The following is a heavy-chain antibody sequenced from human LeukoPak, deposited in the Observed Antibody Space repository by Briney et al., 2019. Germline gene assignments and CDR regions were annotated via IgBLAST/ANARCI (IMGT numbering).Heavy chain of an antibody. CDR3: AKDRSAVVRASPMDY. V-gene: IGHV3-30*18. D-gene: IGHD3-10*01. Sequence: PGGSLRLSCEASGVTFSSYGMHWVRQAPGRGLEWVALITYDGYYKYYADSVKGRFTISSDNSKNTLYLHMNSLRPEDTAVYYCAKDRSAVVRASPMDYWGQGTLVIVSS. J-gene: IGHJ4*02. CDR2: ITYDGYYK. CDR1: GVTFSSYG.